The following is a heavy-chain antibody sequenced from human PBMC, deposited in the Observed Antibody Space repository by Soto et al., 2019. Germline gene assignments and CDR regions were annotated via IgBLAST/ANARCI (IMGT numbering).Heavy chain of an antibody. CDR2: IWYDGSNR. CDR1: GFTLTNYG. D-gene: IGHD1-26*01. V-gene: IGHV3-33*01. CDR3: TRDPYGGSRYYFDS. J-gene: IGHJ4*02. Sequence: GGSLRLSCVASGFTLTNYGMHWVRQAPGKGLEWVAVIWYDGSNRFYADSVKGRFTISKDNSQNMLYLQMHSLRPEDTAVYYCTRDPYGGSRYYFDSWGQGTLVTVSS.